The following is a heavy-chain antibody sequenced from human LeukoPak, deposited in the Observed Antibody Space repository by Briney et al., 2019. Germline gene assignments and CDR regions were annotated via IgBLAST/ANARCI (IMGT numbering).Heavy chain of an antibody. J-gene: IGHJ4*02. V-gene: IGHV3-74*01. D-gene: IGHD4-17*01. CDR2: IKGDGSST. Sequence: GGSLALSCAASGFTFSTYWMHWVRQAPGKGLVWVARIKGDGSSTIYADSVKGRFTISRDNSKNTLYLQTSSLRAEDTAVYYCARASTTVPNLLDHWGRGTLVTVSS. CDR1: GFTFSTYW. CDR3: ARASTTVPNLLDH.